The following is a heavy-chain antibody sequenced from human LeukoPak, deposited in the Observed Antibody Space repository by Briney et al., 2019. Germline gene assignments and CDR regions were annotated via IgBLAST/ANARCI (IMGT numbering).Heavy chain of an antibody. J-gene: IGHJ4*02. V-gene: IGHV3-30*02. Sequence: GGSLRLSCAASGFTFSSYGMHWVRQAPGKGLEWVAFIRYDGSNKYYADSVKGRFTISRDNSKNTLYLQMNSLRAEDTAVYYCAKERNDYGDXXLDYWGXGTLVTVSS. D-gene: IGHD4-17*01. CDR2: IRYDGSNK. CDR1: GFTFSSYG. CDR3: AKERNDYGDXXLDY.